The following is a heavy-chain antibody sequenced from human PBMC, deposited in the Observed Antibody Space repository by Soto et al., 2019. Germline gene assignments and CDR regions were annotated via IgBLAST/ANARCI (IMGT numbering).Heavy chain of an antibody. V-gene: IGHV3-7*03. J-gene: IGHJ6*02. Sequence: DVKLVESGGGLVQPGDSLRLSCEVSGFTFSMYSMSWVRQSPGKGLEWVAKIPQDGVDGHYADSGKGRFTISRDNGKNSLYLQLNNLRAEDTAVYYCARDHLILPAHDFFYGSDVWGRGATVTVSS. D-gene: IGHD2-21*02. CDR1: GFTFSMYS. CDR2: IPQDGVDG. CDR3: ARDHLILPAHDFFYGSDV.